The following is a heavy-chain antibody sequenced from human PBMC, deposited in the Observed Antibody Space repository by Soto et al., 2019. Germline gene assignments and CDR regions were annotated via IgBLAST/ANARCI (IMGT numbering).Heavy chain of an antibody. D-gene: IGHD2-2*03. CDR1: GFTFSNYA. J-gene: IGHJ6*02. CDR2: ISGSGGSK. CDR3: ARDGYCSSTSCYDHYYYYGMDV. Sequence: GGSLRLSCAASGFTFSNYAMSWVRQAPGKGLEWVSAISGSGGSKYYADSVKGRFTISRDNSKNTLYLQMNSLRSEDTAVYYCARDGYCSSTSCYDHYYYYGMDVWGQGTTVTVSS. V-gene: IGHV3-23*01.